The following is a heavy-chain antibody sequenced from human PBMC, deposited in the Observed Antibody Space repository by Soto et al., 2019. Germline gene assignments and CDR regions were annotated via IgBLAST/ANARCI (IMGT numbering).Heavy chain of an antibody. D-gene: IGHD7-27*01. V-gene: IGHV3-15*01. CDR1: GFTFSNAW. CDR2: IKSKTDGGTT. J-gene: IGHJ4*02. Sequence: GGSLRLSCAASGFTFSNAWMSWVRQAPGKGLECVGRIKSKTDGGTTDYAAPVKGRFTISRDDSKNTLYLQMNSLKTEDTAVYYCTTRGALNWGLSCFDYWGQGTLVTVSS. CDR3: TTRGALNWGLSCFDY.